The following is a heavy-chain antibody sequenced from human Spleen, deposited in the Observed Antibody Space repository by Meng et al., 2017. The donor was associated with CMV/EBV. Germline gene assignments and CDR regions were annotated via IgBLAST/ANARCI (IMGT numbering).Heavy chain of an antibody. CDR1: GFTFDDYA. V-gene: IGHV3-9*01. D-gene: IGHD4-17*01. Sequence: GGSLRLSCAASGFTFDDYAMHWVRQAPGKGLEWVSGISWNSGSIGYADSVKGRFTISRDNSKSTLYFQMNSLRPEDTAVYYCARDRPFYGDFSLFDQWGQGTLVTVSS. J-gene: IGHJ4*02. CDR3: ARDRPFYGDFSLFDQ. CDR2: ISWNSGSI.